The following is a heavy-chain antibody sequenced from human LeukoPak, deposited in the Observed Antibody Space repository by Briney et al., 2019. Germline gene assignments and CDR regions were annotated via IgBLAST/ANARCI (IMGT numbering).Heavy chain of an antibody. Sequence: GGSLRLSCAASGFTFSSYEMNWVRQAPGKGLEWVSYISSSGSTIYYADSVKGRFTISRDNAKNSLYLQMNSLRAEDTAVYYCARDDYGDWFDPWGQGTLVTVSS. D-gene: IGHD4-17*01. CDR1: GFTFSSYE. V-gene: IGHV3-48*03. CDR3: ARDDYGDWFDP. CDR2: ISSSGSTI. J-gene: IGHJ5*02.